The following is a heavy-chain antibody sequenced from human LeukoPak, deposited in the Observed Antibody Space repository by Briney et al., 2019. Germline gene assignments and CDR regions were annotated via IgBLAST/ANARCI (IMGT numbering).Heavy chain of an antibody. Sequence: PGKSLRLSCAASGFRFSSYAMHWVRQAPGKGLEWVAVISYDGSNKYYTDSVEGRVTISRDNSKNTLYLQINSLGAEDTAVYYCARDVTGNWYYGMDVWGHRTTVTVS. D-gene: IGHD1-1*01. CDR3: ARDVTGNWYYGMDV. V-gene: IGHV3-30-3*01. J-gene: IGHJ6*02. CDR1: GFRFSSYA. CDR2: ISYDGSNK.